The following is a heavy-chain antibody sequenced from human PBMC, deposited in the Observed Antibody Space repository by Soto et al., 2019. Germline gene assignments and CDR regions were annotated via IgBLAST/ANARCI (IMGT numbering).Heavy chain of an antibody. J-gene: IGHJ2*01. CDR1: GFTFSRYT. V-gene: IGHV3-30-3*01. CDR3: AKDGGFDYGFWYFDL. D-gene: IGHD4-17*01. Sequence: QVQLVESGGGVVQPGRSLRLSCAASGFTFSRYTMHWVRQAPGKGLEWVAVTSYDGSTKYYADSVKGRFTISRDNSKNTLYLQMNSLRAEDTAVYYWAKDGGFDYGFWYFDLWGRGTLVTVSS. CDR2: TSYDGSTK.